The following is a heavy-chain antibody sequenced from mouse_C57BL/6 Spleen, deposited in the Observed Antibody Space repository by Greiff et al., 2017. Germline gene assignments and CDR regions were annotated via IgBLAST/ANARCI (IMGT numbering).Heavy chain of an antibody. V-gene: IGHV5-6*02. CDR3: ARRFAY. CDR2: ISSGGSYT. J-gene: IGHJ3*01. CDR1: GFTFSSYS. Sequence: EVMLVESGGDLVKPGGSLKLSCAASGFTFSSYSMSWVRQTPDKRLEWVATISSGGSYTYYPDSVKGRFTISRDNAKNTLYLQMSSLKSEDTAMYYCARRFAYWGQGTLVTVSA.